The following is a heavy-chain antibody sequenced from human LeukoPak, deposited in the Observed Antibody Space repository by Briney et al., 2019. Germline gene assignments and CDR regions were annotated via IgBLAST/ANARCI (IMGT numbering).Heavy chain of an antibody. V-gene: IGHV1-2*02. J-gene: IGHJ4*02. Sequence: ASVKVYCKASGYTFTGYYMHWVRQAPGQGLEWMGWINPNSGGTNYAQKFQGRVTMTRDTSISTAYMELSRLRSDDTAVYYCARAQGYCSSTSCCFDYWGQGTLVTVSS. D-gene: IGHD2-2*01. CDR1: GYTFTGYY. CDR3: ARAQGYCSSTSCCFDY. CDR2: INPNSGGT.